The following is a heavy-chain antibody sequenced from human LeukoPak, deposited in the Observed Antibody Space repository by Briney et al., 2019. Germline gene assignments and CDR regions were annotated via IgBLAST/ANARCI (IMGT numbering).Heavy chain of an antibody. J-gene: IGHJ5*02. Sequence: GGSLRLSCAASGFTLSSYGMHWVRQAPGKGLERVAFIRYDGSNKYYADSVKGRFTISRDNSKNTLYLQMNSLRAEDTAVYYCEKDAGSAYCYGWRSRSPNWFDLWGQGTLVTVSS. CDR1: GFTLSSYG. V-gene: IGHV3-30*02. D-gene: IGHD3-10*01. CDR3: EKDAGSAYCYGWRSRSPNWFDL. CDR2: IRYDGSNK.